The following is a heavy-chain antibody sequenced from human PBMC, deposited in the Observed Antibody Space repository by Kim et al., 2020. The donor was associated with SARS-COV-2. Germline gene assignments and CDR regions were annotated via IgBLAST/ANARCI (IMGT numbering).Heavy chain of an antibody. J-gene: IGHJ6*02. CDR3: AKAQGFGEIYGMDV. V-gene: IGHV3-30*02. D-gene: IGHD2-21*01. Sequence: ADAVKGRFTISRDNSKNTLYLQMNSLRAEDTAVYYCAKAQGFGEIYGMDVWGQGTTVTVSS.